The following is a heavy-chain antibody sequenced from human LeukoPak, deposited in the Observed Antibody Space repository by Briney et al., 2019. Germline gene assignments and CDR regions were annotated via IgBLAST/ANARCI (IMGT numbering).Heavy chain of an antibody. Sequence: PSETLSLTCAVYGGSFSGYYWSWIRQPPGKGLEWIGEINHSGSTNYNPSLKSRVTISVDTSKNQFSLKLSSVTAADTAVYYCARHEGGFYYYDSSGNFDYWGQGTLVTVSS. J-gene: IGHJ4*02. CDR1: GGSFSGYY. D-gene: IGHD3-22*01. CDR2: INHSGST. CDR3: ARHEGGFYYYDSSGNFDY. V-gene: IGHV4-34*01.